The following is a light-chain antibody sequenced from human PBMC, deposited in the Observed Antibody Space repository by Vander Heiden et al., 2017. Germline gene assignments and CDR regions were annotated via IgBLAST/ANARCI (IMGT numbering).Light chain of an antibody. CDR2: DAS. CDR1: QSITTW. J-gene: IGKJ1*01. Sequence: IQINQAPSTLSASVGDRVTITCRASQSITTWLAWYQQKPGKAPKLLIYDASNLQSGVPSRFSGSGSGTDFSLTISSLQPDDFATYYCQQYSIDSPTFGQGTKVEI. CDR3: QQYSIDSPT. V-gene: IGKV1-5*01.